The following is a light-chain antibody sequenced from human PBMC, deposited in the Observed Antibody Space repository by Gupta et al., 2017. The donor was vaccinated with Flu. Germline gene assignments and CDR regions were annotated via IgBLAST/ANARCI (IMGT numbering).Light chain of an antibody. J-gene: IGKJ1*01. CDR3: RQGLQTPWT. V-gene: IGKV2-28*01. Sequence: IVMTQSPLSLPVTPGEPASISCRSSQSLLHTNGYNYLDWYLQKPGRSPQLLSYLGSTRASGVPDRLSGSGSGTDFTLKISRVGAEDVGVYYCRQGLQTPWTFGQGTKLEIK. CDR2: LGS. CDR1: QSLLHTNGYNY.